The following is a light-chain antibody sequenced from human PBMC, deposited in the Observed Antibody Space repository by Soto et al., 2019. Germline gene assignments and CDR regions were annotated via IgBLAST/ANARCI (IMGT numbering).Light chain of an antibody. V-gene: IGKV4-1*01. CDR2: WAS. CDR1: QSVLYSSNNKNY. J-gene: IGKJ4*01. CDR3: QQYFSTPLT. Sequence: DIVMTQSPDSLAVSLGERVTINCKSSQSVLYSSNNKNYLAWYQQKPGQPPKLLIYWASTRDPGVPDRIGGSGSGTDFTLTITSLQAEDVAVYYCQQYFSTPLTFGGGTKVEIK.